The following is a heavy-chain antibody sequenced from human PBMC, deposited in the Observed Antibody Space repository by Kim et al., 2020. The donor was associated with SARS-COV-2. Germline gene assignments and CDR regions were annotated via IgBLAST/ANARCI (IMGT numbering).Heavy chain of an antibody. Sequence: SVKVSCKASGGTLSKYAISWVRQGPGQGLEWMGGIIPTFGTSNFAQKFEVRVTINVDESTNTVSMELSSLRVEDTVVYYCAKGGGAFGCDEPSFYQYGLDVWGQGTTVTVSS. CDR1: GGTLSKYA. CDR3: AKGGGAFGCDEPSFYQYGLDV. D-gene: IGHD3-3*01. J-gene: IGHJ6*02. CDR2: IIPTFGTS. V-gene: IGHV1-69*13.